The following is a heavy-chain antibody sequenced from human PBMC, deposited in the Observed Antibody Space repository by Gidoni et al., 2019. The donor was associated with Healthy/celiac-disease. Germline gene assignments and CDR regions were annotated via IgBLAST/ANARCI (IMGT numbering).Heavy chain of an antibody. D-gene: IGHD2-21*02. CDR2: IWYDGSNK. J-gene: IGHJ4*02. CDR3: ARAALAYCGGDCYSNY. CDR1: GFTFSSYG. Sequence: QVQLVESGGGVVQPGRSLRLSCAASGFTFSSYGMHWVRQAPGKGLEWVAVIWYDGSNKYYADSVKGRFTISRDNSKNTLYLQMNSLRAEDTAVYYCARAALAYCGGDCYSNYWGQGTLVTVSS. V-gene: IGHV3-33*01.